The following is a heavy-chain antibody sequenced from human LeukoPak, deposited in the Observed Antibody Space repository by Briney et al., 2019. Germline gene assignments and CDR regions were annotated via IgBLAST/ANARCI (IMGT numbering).Heavy chain of an antibody. V-gene: IGHV4-34*01. Sequence: SETLSLTCAVYGGSFGGYYWSWIRQPPGKGLEWIGEINHSGSTNYNPSLKSRVTISVDTSKNQFSLKLSSVTAADTAVYYCARGSVGTAMVTSYYYYGMDVWGQGTTVTVSS. CDR3: ARGSVGTAMVTSYYYYGMDV. CDR2: INHSGST. CDR1: GGSFGGYY. J-gene: IGHJ6*02. D-gene: IGHD5-18*01.